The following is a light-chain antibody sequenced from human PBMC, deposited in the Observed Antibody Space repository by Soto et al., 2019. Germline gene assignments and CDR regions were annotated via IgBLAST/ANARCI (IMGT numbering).Light chain of an antibody. CDR1: QGITNY. Sequence: DIQMTQSPSSLSASVGDRVTITCRASQGITNYLAWYQQKPGTAPKLLIYGASTLQSGVPSRFSGRGSATDFTLTISSLQPEDVATYYCQEYNSAPFTFGPGTKVDF. CDR3: QEYNSAPFT. V-gene: IGKV1-27*01. J-gene: IGKJ3*01. CDR2: GAS.